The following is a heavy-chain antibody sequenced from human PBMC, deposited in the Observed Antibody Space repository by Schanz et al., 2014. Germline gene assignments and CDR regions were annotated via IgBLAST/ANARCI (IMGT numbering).Heavy chain of an antibody. V-gene: IGHV4-39*07. Sequence: QLQLQESGPGLVKPSETLSLTCTVSGVSLSSNDYYWGWIRQPPGKGLECIGTSHYSGTTHYNPSLLSRVTISVDTSKNQFSLRLSSVTAADTAVYYCARARSWPDYWGQGTLVTVSS. J-gene: IGHJ4*02. CDR2: SHYSGTT. CDR1: GVSLSSNDYY. D-gene: IGHD6-13*01. CDR3: ARARSWPDY.